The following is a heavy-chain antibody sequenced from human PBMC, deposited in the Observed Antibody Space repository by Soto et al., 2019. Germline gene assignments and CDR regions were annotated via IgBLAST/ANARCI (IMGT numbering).Heavy chain of an antibody. D-gene: IGHD5-12*01. V-gene: IGHV6-1*01. CDR1: GDSVSSNTAS. CDR2: TYSRSKWYN. Sequence: PSQTLSLTCAISGDSVSSNTASWNWIRQSPSGGLEWLGRTYSRSKWYNDYAVSVKSRIIINQDTSNNQFSLQLNSVTPEDTAVYFCAKGDNLGPKTGYAFDPWGQGIMVTVSS. CDR3: AKGDNLGPKTGYAFDP. J-gene: IGHJ5*02.